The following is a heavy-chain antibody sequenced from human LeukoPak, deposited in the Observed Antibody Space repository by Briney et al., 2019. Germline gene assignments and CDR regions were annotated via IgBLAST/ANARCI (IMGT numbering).Heavy chain of an antibody. CDR3: ARVVGPGHFSLDLGY. Sequence: ASVKVSCKASGYTFTGYYMHWVRQAPGQGLEWMGWINPNSGGTNYAQKFQGGVTMTRDTSISTSYMELNRLTSDDTAMYYCARVVGPGHFSLDLGYWGQGTLVTVSS. CDR1: GYTFTGYY. V-gene: IGHV1-2*02. D-gene: IGHD1-14*01. CDR2: INPNSGGT. J-gene: IGHJ4*02.